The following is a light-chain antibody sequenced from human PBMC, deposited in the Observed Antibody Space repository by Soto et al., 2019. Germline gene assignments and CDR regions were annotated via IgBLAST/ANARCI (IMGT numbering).Light chain of an antibody. J-gene: IGKJ5*01. CDR2: AAS. V-gene: IGKV1-9*01. CDR1: QGISSY. Sequence: IQFTQSSCSLSASVGDRVTITCWASQGISSYLAWYQQKPGKAPKLLIYAASTLQSGVPSRFSGSGSGTDFTLTISSLQPEDFATYYCQKLNSYPITCGQGTRLEIK. CDR3: QKLNSYPIT.